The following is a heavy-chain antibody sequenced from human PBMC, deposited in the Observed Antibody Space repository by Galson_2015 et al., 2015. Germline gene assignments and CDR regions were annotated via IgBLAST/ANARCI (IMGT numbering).Heavy chain of an antibody. V-gene: IGHV3-7*03. Sequence: SLRLSCAASGFTFSDYLMSWVRQAPGKGLEWVSKIRPDGTNTYYVDSVKGRFTINRENARNSLYLQMNSLRVEDTAVYYCASDRCRVDETFDYWGQGTLVTVSS. CDR1: GFTFSDYL. CDR3: ASDRCRVDETFDY. CDR2: IRPDGTNT. D-gene: IGHD5/OR15-5a*01. J-gene: IGHJ4*02.